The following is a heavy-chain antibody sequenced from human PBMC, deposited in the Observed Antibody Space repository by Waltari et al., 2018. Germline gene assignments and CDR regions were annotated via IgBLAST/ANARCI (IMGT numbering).Heavy chain of an antibody. D-gene: IGHD3-22*01. Sequence: QVQLVESGGGVVQPGGSLRLSCAASGFSFSNHGVHWVRQAPGRGVEWVAFVSYDGINKHYADSVKGRFTISKDNSNNMLYLQMNSLRAEDTAVYYCAKGADSSGYYSNWFDPWGQGTLVTVSS. CDR2: VSYDGINK. V-gene: IGHV3-30*02. CDR1: GFSFSNHG. J-gene: IGHJ5*02. CDR3: AKGADSSGYYSNWFDP.